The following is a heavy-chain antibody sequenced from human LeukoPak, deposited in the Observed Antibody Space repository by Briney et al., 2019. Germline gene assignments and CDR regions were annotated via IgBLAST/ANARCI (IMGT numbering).Heavy chain of an antibody. J-gene: IGHJ4*02. CDR2: ISAYNGNT. Sequence: ASVKVSCKASGYTFTSYGISWVRQAPGQGLEWMGWISAYNGNTNYAQKLQGRVTMTTDTSTSTAYMELRSLRSDDTAVYYCARFGVVVVAALFYDYWGQGTLVTVSS. V-gene: IGHV1-18*01. CDR3: ARFGVVVVAALFYDY. CDR1: GYTFTSYG. D-gene: IGHD2-15*01.